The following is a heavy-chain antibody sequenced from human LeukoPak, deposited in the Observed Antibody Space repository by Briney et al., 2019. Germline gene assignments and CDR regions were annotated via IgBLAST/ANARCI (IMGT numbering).Heavy chain of an antibody. V-gene: IGHV3-7*04. Sequence: GGSLRLSCVASGFPFSSYWMTCVRQAPGKGREWVANIKQDGSKKSYVDSVKGRFTISRDNAKNSLYLQMNSLRAEDTAIYYCTRVGYIDEGIDYWGQGTLVTVSS. CDR3: TRVGYIDEGIDY. CDR2: IKQDGSKK. J-gene: IGHJ4*02. CDR1: GFPFSSYW. D-gene: IGHD5-24*01.